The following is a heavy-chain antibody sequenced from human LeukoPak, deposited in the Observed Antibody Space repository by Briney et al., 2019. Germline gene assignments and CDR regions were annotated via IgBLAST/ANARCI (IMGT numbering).Heavy chain of an antibody. CDR2: IYPSGST. CDR1: DDSISGYY. D-gene: IGHD6-25*01. Sequence: SETLSLTCTVSDDSISGYYYIWIPQPPGKGLEWIAYIYPSGSTKYNPSLKSPVTVSVDTSKNQLPLRLSSVTAADTAVYYCARRAAATRAFDIWGQGTTVTVSS. CDR3: ARRAAATRAFDI. J-gene: IGHJ3*02. V-gene: IGHV4-4*09.